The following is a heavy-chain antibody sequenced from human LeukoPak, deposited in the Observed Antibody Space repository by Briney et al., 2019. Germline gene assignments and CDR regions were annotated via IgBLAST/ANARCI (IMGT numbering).Heavy chain of an antibody. CDR2: ISSSNNTI. Sequence: SGGSLRLSCAASGFTFSSYAMNWVRQAPGKGLEWVSYISSSNNTIYYADSVKGRFTISRDNAKNSLYLQMNSLRAEDTAVYYCARRRYNWNAIDYWGQGTLVTVSS. D-gene: IGHD1-20*01. J-gene: IGHJ4*02. V-gene: IGHV3-48*01. CDR1: GFTFSSYA. CDR3: ARRRYNWNAIDY.